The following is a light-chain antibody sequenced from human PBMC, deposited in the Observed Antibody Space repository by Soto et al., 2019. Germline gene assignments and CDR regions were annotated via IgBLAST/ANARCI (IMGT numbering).Light chain of an antibody. J-gene: IGKJ1*01. CDR3: QQYNSDPWT. CDR1: QSISSL. Sequence: DIQMTQSPSTLSAFVGDRVTITCRASQSISSLLAWYHQKSGKAPKLLIYKASNLESGVPSRFSGSGSVTEFTLTIISLQPDDFATYYCQQYNSDPWTFGQGTTLEIK. V-gene: IGKV1-5*03. CDR2: KAS.